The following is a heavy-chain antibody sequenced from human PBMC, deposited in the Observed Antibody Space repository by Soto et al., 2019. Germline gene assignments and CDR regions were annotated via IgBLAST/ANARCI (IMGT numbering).Heavy chain of an antibody. J-gene: IGHJ4*02. CDR3: SRSLDS. CDR2: INPDGSEK. Sequence: GGSLRLSCAASGFTFSSFWMDWVRQAPGRGLEWVANINPDGSEKQYVDSVKGRFTISRDNAKNSLYLQMSSVTAEDSALYYCSRSLDSWGQGTRVTVSS. CDR1: GFTFSSFW. V-gene: IGHV3-7*01.